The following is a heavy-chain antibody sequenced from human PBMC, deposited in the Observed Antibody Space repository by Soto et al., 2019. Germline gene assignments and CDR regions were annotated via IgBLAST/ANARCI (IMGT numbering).Heavy chain of an antibody. CDR3: ARVHHGNYSSDC. CDR1: GYTFASYG. CDR2: ISTYNGNT. Sequence: QVQLVQSGAEVKKPGASVKVSCKASGYTFASYGISWVRQAPGQGLEWMGWISTYNGNTNYAQKLQGRATMTTDTSTRAAYMELRILRSDDTAVYYCARVHHGNYSSDCWSQGRLVIVSS. D-gene: IGHD4-4*01. J-gene: IGHJ4*02. V-gene: IGHV1-18*01.